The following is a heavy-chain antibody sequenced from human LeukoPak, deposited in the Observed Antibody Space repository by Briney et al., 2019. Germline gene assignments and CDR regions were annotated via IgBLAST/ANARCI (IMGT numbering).Heavy chain of an antibody. Sequence: SETLSLTCTVSGGSISSYYWSWIRQPPGKGLEWIGYIYYSGSTNYNPSLKSRVTISVDTSKNQFSLKLSSVTAADTAVYYCARQMTYSYGFIYWGQGTLVTVSS. D-gene: IGHD5-18*01. J-gene: IGHJ4*02. V-gene: IGHV4-59*08. CDR1: GGSISSYY. CDR2: IYYSGST. CDR3: ARQMTYSYGFIY.